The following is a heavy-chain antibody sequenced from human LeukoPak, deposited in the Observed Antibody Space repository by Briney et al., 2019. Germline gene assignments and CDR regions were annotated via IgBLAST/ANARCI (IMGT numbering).Heavy chain of an antibody. D-gene: IGHD6-19*01. Sequence: ASVKVSCKASGYTFTGYYMHWVRQAPGQGLEWMGWINPNSGGTNYAQKFQGRVTMTRDTSISTAYMELSRLRSDDTAVYYCARVGATGWCAFDIWGQGTMVTVSS. CDR1: GYTFTGYY. V-gene: IGHV1-2*02. CDR2: INPNSGGT. CDR3: ARVGATGWCAFDI. J-gene: IGHJ3*02.